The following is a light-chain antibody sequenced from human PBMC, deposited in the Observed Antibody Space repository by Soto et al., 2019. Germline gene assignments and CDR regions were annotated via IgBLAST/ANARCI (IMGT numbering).Light chain of an antibody. CDR1: QTISSW. CDR3: QQYNMYPYT. Sequence: DIQMTQSPSTLSASVGDRVTITCRASQTISSWLAWYQQKPGKAPRLLVHKASSLEAGVPSRFSGSGFGTEFTLTISSLQPDDFATYYCQQYNMYPYTFGQGTKLDIK. J-gene: IGKJ2*01. V-gene: IGKV1-5*03. CDR2: KAS.